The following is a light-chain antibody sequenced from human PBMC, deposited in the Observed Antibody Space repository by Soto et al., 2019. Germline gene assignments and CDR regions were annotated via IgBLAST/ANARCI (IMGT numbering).Light chain of an antibody. CDR2: GAS. J-gene: IGKJ5*01. CDR1: ENIYTN. Sequence: IVLTQAPGPPPLSPGERGTLPCRASENIYTNLAWYQQKPGQAPRLLFYGASTRATGLPARFSGTGSGTEFSPTINSLQAEDSAVYYCQQYYNWPRTFGQGTRLEIK. CDR3: QQYYNWPRT. V-gene: IGKV3-15*01.